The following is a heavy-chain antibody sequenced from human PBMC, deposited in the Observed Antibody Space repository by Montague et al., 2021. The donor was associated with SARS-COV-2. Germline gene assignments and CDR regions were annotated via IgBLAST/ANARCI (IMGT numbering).Heavy chain of an antibody. J-gene: IGHJ6*02. CDR1: GGSISSSNW. D-gene: IGHD5-24*01. CDR3: AGLQGDGSLYGMDV. V-gene: IGHV4-4*02. CDR2: IYHSGST. Sequence: SETLSLTCAVSGGSISSSNWWSWVRQPPGKGLEWIGEIYHSGSTNYNPSLKSRVTISVDASKSQFSLKLSSVTAADTAVYYCAGLQGDGSLYGMDVWGQGTTVTVSS.